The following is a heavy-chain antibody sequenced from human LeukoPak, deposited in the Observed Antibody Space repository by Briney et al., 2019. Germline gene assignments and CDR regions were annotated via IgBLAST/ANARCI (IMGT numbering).Heavy chain of an antibody. D-gene: IGHD4-23*01. J-gene: IGHJ4*02. V-gene: IGHV4-34*01. CDR1: GGSFSGYY. CDR2: INHSGST. CDR3: ARPVADY. Sequence: SETLSLTCAVYGGSFSGYYWSWIRQPPGKGLEWIGEINHSGSTNYNPSLKSRVTISVDTSKNQFSLKLSSVTAADTAVYYCARPVADYWGQGTLVTVSS.